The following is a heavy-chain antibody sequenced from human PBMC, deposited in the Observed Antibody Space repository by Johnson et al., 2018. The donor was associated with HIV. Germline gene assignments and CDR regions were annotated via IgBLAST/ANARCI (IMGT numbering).Heavy chain of an antibody. Sequence: QVQLVESGGGVVQPGRSLRLSCAASGFTFSSYGMHWVRQAPGKGLECVAVISYDGGDTWYADSVKGRFTISRDNSKNTLYLQMNSLRAEDTAVYYCATSHGSHGAFDIWGQGTMVTVSS. CDR2: ISYDGGDT. D-gene: IGHD1-26*01. J-gene: IGHJ3*02. CDR1: GFTFSSYG. CDR3: ATSHGSHGAFDI. V-gene: IGHV3-30*03.